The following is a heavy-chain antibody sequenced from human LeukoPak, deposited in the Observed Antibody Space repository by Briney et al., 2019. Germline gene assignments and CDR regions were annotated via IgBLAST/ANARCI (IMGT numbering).Heavy chain of an antibody. CDR3: ARGGSSRPFDY. D-gene: IGHD3-10*01. J-gene: IGHJ4*02. Sequence: ASVKVSCKASGGTFSSYAISWVRQAPGQGLEWMGRIIPIFGIANYAQKFQGRVTITADKSTSTAYMELSSLRSEDTAVYYCARGGSSRPFDYWGQGTLVTVSS. CDR1: GGTFSSYA. CDR2: IIPIFGIA. V-gene: IGHV1-69*04.